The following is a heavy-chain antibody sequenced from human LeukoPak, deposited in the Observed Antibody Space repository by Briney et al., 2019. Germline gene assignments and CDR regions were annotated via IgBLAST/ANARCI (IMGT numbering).Heavy chain of an antibody. Sequence: GGSLRLSCAASGFTVSASFMSWVRQPPGKGLEWVSTVISGGNTYFADSVKDRFTISKDNSKNTLFLQMSSLRVEDTAIYYCARWRNNWSYDWGQGTLVTVSS. V-gene: IGHV3-53*01. J-gene: IGHJ4*02. CDR3: ARWRNNWSYD. CDR1: GFTVSASF. D-gene: IGHD1-7*01. CDR2: VISGGNT.